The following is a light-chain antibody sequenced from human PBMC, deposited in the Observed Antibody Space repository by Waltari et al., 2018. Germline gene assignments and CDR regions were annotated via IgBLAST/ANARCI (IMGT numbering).Light chain of an antibody. Sequence: DIQLTQSPSSLSASVGDRVTVTCQASQDITDHLNWYQQKPDRAPKLLIFDAYTLETGVPSRFSGSGSGTELTSTISSLQPEDIGTYYCQQFDDAPLTFGQGTRLDIK. CDR1: QDITDH. CDR3: QQFDDAPLT. CDR2: DAY. V-gene: IGKV1-33*01. J-gene: IGKJ5*01.